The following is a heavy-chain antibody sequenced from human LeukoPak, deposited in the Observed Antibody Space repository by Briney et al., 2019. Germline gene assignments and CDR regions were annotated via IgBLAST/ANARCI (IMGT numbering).Heavy chain of an antibody. CDR1: GFTFSSYG. CDR3: ATGLKVGLLLWFGELYY. V-gene: IGHV3-30*03. CDR2: ISYDGSNK. Sequence: PGGSLRLSCAASGFTFSSYGMHWVRQAPGKGLEWVAVISYDGSNKYYADSVKGRFTISRDNSKNTLYLQMNSLRAEDTAVYYCATGLKVGLLLWFGELYYWGQGTLVTVSS. J-gene: IGHJ4*02. D-gene: IGHD3-10*01.